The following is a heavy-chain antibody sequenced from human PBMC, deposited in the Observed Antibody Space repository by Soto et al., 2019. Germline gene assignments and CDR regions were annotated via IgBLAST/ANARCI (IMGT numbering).Heavy chain of an antibody. V-gene: IGHV4-34*01. CDR1: GGSFSGHY. CDR3: ASVGALGSSSCFDY. J-gene: IGHJ4*02. CDR2: LNHSGST. Sequence: QVQLQQWGAGLLKPSETLSLTCAVSGGSFSGHYWSWIRQPPGKGLEWIGELNHSGSTNYNPSLKSRVTISVDTSKNQFSLKLSSVTAADTAVDFCASVGALGSSSCFDYWGQGTLVTVSS. D-gene: IGHD6-13*01.